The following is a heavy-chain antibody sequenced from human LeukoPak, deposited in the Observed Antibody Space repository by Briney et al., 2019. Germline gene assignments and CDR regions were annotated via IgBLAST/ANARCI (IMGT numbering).Heavy chain of an antibody. CDR2: IYTSGST. D-gene: IGHD3-22*01. CDR3: AREGRDYYDSSGYYWFDP. CDR1: GGSISSYY. Sequence: PSGTLSLTCTVSGGSISSYYWSWIRQPAGKGLEWIGRIYTSGSTNYNPSLKSRVTMSVDTSKNQFSLKLSSVTAADTAVYYCAREGRDYYDSSGYYWFDPWGQGTLVTVSS. J-gene: IGHJ5*02. V-gene: IGHV4-4*07.